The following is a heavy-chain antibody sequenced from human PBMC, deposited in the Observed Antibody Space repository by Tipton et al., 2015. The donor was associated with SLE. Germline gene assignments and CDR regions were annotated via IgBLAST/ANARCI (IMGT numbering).Heavy chain of an antibody. CDR3: ARASGDY. CDR2: IYNNGST. Sequence: TLSLTCAVYGGSFSGYYWGWIRQPPGKGLEWIGSIYNNGSTHYNPSLKSRVTISVDTSKNQLSLRLGSVTAADTAVYYCARASGDYWGQGTLVTVSS. D-gene: IGHD6-25*01. CDR1: GGSFSGYY. J-gene: IGHJ4*02. V-gene: IGHV4-34*01.